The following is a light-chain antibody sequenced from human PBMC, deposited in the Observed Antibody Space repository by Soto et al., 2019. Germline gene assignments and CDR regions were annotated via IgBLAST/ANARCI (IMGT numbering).Light chain of an antibody. CDR3: CSYARSSTV. V-gene: IGLV2-23*02. J-gene: IGLJ1*01. CDR1: SSDVGSYNL. CDR2: EVR. Sequence: QAVLTQPASVCGSPGQSITISCSGTSSDVGSYNLVSWYQQHPGKAPKLMIYEVRKRPSGVSNRFSGSKSGNTASLTISGLQAEDEANYYCCSYARSSTVFGTGTKLTVL.